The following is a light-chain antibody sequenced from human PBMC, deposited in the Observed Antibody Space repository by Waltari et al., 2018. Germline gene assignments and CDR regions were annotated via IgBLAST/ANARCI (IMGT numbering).Light chain of an antibody. V-gene: IGLV1-47*01. CDR2: LTT. CDR1: SSNIGRRY. CDR3: TAWDDSLNAWV. J-gene: IGLJ3*02. Sequence: QSVLTQPPSASGTPGQRVTISCSGSSSNIGRRYVYWYQQVPGTAPKLLLYLTTQRPSGVPDRVSGSKSGTSASLAISGLRSDDEADYYCTAWDDSLNAWVFGGGTQLTV.